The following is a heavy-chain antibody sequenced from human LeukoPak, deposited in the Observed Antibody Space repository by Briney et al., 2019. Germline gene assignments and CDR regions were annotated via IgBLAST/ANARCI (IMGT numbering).Heavy chain of an antibody. D-gene: IGHD6-6*01. Sequence: SETLSLTCTVSGASFSSSRYYWGWIRQPPGKGLEWIGSVYDSGNTYYNPSLKSRVTISLDTSKNQFSLELTSVTAADTAVYYCAKTGSTIAARPPDYWGQGTLVTVSS. CDR3: AKTGSTIAARPPDY. CDR2: VYDSGNT. V-gene: IGHV4-39*07. CDR1: GASFSSSRYY. J-gene: IGHJ4*02.